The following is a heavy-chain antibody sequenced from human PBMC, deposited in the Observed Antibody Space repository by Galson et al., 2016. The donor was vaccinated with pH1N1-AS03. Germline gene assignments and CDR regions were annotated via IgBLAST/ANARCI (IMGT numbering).Heavy chain of an antibody. CDR1: GGTFKNSA. CDR2: IIPLIDIR. CDR3: ARAAPFDP. J-gene: IGHJ5*02. V-gene: IGHV1-69*04. D-gene: IGHD2-15*01. Sequence: SVKVSCKASGGTFKNSAINWVRQAPGQGLEWMGRIIPLIDIRTYAQTFQDRVTITADKSTDTAYMELRSLTYDDTAVYYCARAAPFDPWGHGTLVIVSS.